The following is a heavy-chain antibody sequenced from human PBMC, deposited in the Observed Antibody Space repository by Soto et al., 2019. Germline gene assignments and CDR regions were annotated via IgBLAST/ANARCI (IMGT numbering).Heavy chain of an antibody. CDR3: ARGLTIFGVVIISGNWFDP. CDR1: GGSFSGYY. Sequence: SETLSLTCAVYGGSFSGYYWSWIRQPPGKGLEWIGEINHSGSTNYNPSLKSRVTISVDTSKNQFSLKLSSVTAADTDVYYCARGLTIFGVVIISGNWFDPWGQGTLVTVSS. V-gene: IGHV4-34*01. J-gene: IGHJ5*02. CDR2: INHSGST. D-gene: IGHD3-3*01.